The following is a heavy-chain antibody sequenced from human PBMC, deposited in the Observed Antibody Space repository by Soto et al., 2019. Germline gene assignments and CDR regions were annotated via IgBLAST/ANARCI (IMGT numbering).Heavy chain of an antibody. V-gene: IGHV3-30*18. CDR2: TSYDGNNE. CDR1: GFTFSNYA. Sequence: QVQLVESGGGVVQPGRSLRLSCAASGFTFSNYAMHWVRQAPGKGLEWVALTSYDGNNEYYTDSMKGRFTISRDNSKNTLFLQMNSPRPEDTAVYYCAKDKGVFNWATSYFDYWGQGALVTVSS. J-gene: IGHJ4*02. CDR3: AKDKGVFNWATSYFDY. D-gene: IGHD1-1*01.